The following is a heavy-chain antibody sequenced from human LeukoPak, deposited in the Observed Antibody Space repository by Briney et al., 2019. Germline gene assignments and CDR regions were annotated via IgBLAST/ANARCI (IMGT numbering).Heavy chain of an antibody. V-gene: IGHV3-33*01. D-gene: IGHD3-10*01. CDR1: GFTFSSYG. J-gene: IGHJ3*02. CDR2: IWDDGSEK. Sequence: GGSLRLSCAASGFTFSSYGMHWVRQAPGKGLEWVAVIWDDGSEKYYAGSVKGRFSISRDNSENTLSLQVNSLRAEDTAVYYCARDGNFGYDAFDIWGQGTMVTVSS. CDR3: ARDGNFGYDAFDI.